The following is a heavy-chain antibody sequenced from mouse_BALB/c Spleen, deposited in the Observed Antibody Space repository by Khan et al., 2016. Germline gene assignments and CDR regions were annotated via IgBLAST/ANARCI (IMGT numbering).Heavy chain of an antibody. V-gene: IGHV1S136*01. D-gene: IGHD1-1*01. CDR3: ARELRFYAMDY. CDR2: INPYNDGT. CDR1: GYTFTSYV. J-gene: IGHJ4*01. Sequence: VQLQQPGPVLVKPGASVKMSCKASGYTFTSYVMHWVKQKPGQGLEWIGYINPYNDGTKYNEKFKGKATLTSDKSSSTAYMELSSLTSEDSAVSYCARELRFYAMDYWGQGTSVTVSS.